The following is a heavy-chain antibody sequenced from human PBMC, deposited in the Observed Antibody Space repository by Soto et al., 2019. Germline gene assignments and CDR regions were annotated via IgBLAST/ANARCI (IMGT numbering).Heavy chain of an antibody. D-gene: IGHD2-2*01. CDR2: IYYSGST. CDR1: GGSISSSSYY. Sequence: SETLSLTCTVSGGSISSSSYYWGWIRQPPGKGLEWIGGIYYSGSTYYNPSLKSRVTISVDTSKNPFSLKLSSVTAADTAVYYCANAAGRVRHYYFDYWGQGTLVTVSS. J-gene: IGHJ4*02. CDR3: ANAAGRVRHYYFDY. V-gene: IGHV4-39*01.